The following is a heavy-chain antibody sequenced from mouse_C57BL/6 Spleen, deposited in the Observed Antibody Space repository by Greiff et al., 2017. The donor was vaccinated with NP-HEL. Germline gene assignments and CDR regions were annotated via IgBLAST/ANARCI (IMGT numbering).Heavy chain of an antibody. CDR3: ARYYYGSSYKNFDV. D-gene: IGHD1-1*01. V-gene: IGHV1-80*01. CDR1: GYAFSSYW. CDR2: IYPGDGDT. Sequence: QVQLQQSGAELVKPGASVKISCKASGYAFSSYWMNWVKQRPGKGLEWIGQIYPGDGDTNYNGKFKGKATLTADKSSSTAYMQLSSLTSEDSAVYFCARYYYGSSYKNFDVWGTGTTVTVSS. J-gene: IGHJ1*03.